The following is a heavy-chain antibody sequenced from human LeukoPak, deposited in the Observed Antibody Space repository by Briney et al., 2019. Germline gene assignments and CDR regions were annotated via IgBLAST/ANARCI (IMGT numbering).Heavy chain of an antibody. CDR3: ARGSRLGVVERDAFDI. D-gene: IGHD3-3*01. CDR1: GGTFSSYA. V-gene: IGHV1-69*13. Sequence: WASVKVSCKASGGTFSSYAISWVRQAPGQGLEWMGGIIPIFGTANYAQKFQGRVTITADESTSTAYMELSSLRSEDTAVYYCARGSRLGVVERDAFDIWGQGTMITVSS. CDR2: IIPIFGTA. J-gene: IGHJ3*02.